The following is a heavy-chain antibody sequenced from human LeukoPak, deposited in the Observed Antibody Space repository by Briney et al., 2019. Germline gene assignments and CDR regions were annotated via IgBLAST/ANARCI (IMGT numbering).Heavy chain of an antibody. CDR2: INPSGDFR. CDR1: GYTFTGYY. J-gene: IGHJ5*02. D-gene: IGHD3-16*01. V-gene: IGHV1-46*01. Sequence: ASVKVSCKASGYTFTGYYMHWVRQAPGQGLEWMGIINPSGDFRSYAQKFKGRVTVTRDMSTRTVYMELGDLRPDDTAVYYCARDFSGEWEQVTGWWLDPWGQGTLVIVSS. CDR3: ARDFSGEWEQVTGWWLDP.